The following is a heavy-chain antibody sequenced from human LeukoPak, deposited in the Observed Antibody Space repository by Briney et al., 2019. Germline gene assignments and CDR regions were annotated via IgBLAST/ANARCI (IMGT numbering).Heavy chain of an antibody. CDR3: ARDGYNEEDWYFDL. Sequence: PGGSLRLSCAASGXTFSSYDMHWVRQAPGKGLEWVAVISYDGNNKYYADSVKGRFTISRDNSKKTLYLQMNSLRAEDTAVYYCARDGYNEEDWYFDLWGRGILVTVSS. CDR1: GXTFSSYD. D-gene: IGHD5-24*01. V-gene: IGHV3-30-3*01. J-gene: IGHJ2*01. CDR2: ISYDGNNK.